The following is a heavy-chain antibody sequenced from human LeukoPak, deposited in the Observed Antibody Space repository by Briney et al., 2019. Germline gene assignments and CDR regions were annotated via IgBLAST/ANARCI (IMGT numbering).Heavy chain of an antibody. CDR3: ARGGSRSYTSSTLDY. J-gene: IGHJ4*02. CDR1: GGSISSYY. CDR2: ISYSGST. Sequence: PSETLSLTCTVSGGSISSYYWSWIRQPPGKGLEWIGSISYSGSTNYNPSLKSRVTISMDTSKNRFSLKVSSVIAADTAMYYCARGGSRSYTSSTLDYWGQGTLVTVSS. V-gene: IGHV4-59*01. D-gene: IGHD6-6*01.